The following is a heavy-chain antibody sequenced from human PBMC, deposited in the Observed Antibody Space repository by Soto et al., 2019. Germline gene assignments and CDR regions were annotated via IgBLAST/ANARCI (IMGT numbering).Heavy chain of an antibody. CDR2: IIPVLGVE. CDR1: GDTFSRST. Sequence: QVQLVQSGAEVKNPGSSVKVSCKGSGDTFSRSTISWVRQVPGQRLEWMGRIIPVLGVENHAQNFQGRVTVTVDKSTSTAYLELSSLKSEDTAIYYCASSTSGVYVFHDWGQGTLVTVSS. CDR3: ASSTSGVYVFHD. D-gene: IGHD2-8*01. J-gene: IGHJ4*02. V-gene: IGHV1-69*02.